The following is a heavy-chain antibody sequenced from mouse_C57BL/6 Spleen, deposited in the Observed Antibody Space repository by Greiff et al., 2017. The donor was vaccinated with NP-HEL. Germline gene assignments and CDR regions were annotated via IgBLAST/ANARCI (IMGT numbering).Heavy chain of an antibody. V-gene: IGHV14-4*01. J-gene: IGHJ3*01. Sequence: EVKVVESGAELVRPGASVKLSCTASGFNIKDDYMHWVKQRPEQGLEWIGWIDPENGDTEYASKFQGKATITADTSSNTAYLQLSSLTSEDTAVYYCTTEDYGITGTYWGQGTLVTVSA. CDR1: GFNIKDDY. CDR3: TTEDYGITGTY. D-gene: IGHD2-1*01. CDR2: IDPENGDT.